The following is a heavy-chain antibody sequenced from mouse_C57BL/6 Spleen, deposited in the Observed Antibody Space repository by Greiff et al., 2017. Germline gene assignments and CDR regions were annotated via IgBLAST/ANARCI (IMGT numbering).Heavy chain of an antibody. CDR3: ARGDTTDYYARDY. Sequence: QVQLKESGAELMKPGASVKLSCKATGYTFTGYWIEWVKQRPVHGLEWIGEILPGSGSTTYNEKFKGKATFTADTSSNTAYMQLSSLTTEDSAIYYCARGDTTDYYARDYWGQGTSVTVSS. D-gene: IGHD1-1*01. V-gene: IGHV1-9*01. J-gene: IGHJ4*01. CDR2: ILPGSGST. CDR1: GYTFTGYW.